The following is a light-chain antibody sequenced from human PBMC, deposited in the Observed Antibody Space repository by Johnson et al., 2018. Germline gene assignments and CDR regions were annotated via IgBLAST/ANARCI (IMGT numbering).Light chain of an antibody. V-gene: IGLV1-51*02. CDR3: GTWDSSLRAGHV. CDR1: SSNIGNNY. J-gene: IGLJ1*01. Sequence: QSVLTQPPSVSAAPGQKVTISCSVSSSNIGNNYVSWYQQLPGTAPKLLIYENNKRPSGIPDRFSGSKSGTSATLGITGLQTGDEADYYYGTWDSSLRAGHVFGTGTKVTVL. CDR2: ENN.